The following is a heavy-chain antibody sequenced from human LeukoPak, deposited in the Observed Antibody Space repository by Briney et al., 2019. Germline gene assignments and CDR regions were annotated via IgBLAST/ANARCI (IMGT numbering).Heavy chain of an antibody. CDR1: GFTFSSYS. D-gene: IGHD6-13*01. J-gene: IGHJ4*02. CDR2: ISSSSSYI. Sequence: GGSLRLSCAASGFTFSSYSMNWVRQAPGKGLEWVSSISSSSSYIYYADSVKGRFTISRDNAKNSLYLQMNSLRAEDTAVYYCARAPGVAAAAAFDYWGQGTLVTVSS. CDR3: ARAPGVAAAAAFDY. V-gene: IGHV3-21*01.